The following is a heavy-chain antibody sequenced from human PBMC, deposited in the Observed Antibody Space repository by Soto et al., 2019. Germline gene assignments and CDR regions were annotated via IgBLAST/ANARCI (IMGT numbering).Heavy chain of an antibody. CDR3: AKLTDS. D-gene: IGHD3-9*01. J-gene: IGHJ4*02. Sequence: VQLLESGGGLVQPGGSLRLSCEVSGLTFSSNSMSWVRQAPGKGLEWISTFTASGATYYADSVKGRFTISRDNSKNTLLLQMNSLMAEDTAIYYCAKLTDSWGQGTLVTVSS. V-gene: IGHV3-23*01. CDR2: FTASGAT. CDR1: GLTFSSNS.